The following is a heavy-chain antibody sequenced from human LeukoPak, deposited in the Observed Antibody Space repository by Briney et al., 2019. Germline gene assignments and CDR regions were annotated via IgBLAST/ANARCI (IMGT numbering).Heavy chain of an antibody. CDR2: IYYSGST. CDR3: ASGDWDDMYYFDY. J-gene: IGHJ4*02. CDR1: GGSISSSSYY. D-gene: IGHD2-21*02. Sequence: SETLSLTCTVSGGSISSSSYYWGWIRQPPGKGLEWIGSIYYSGSTYYNPSLKSRVTISVDTSKNQFSLKLSSVTAADTAVYYCASGDWDDMYYFDYWGQGTLATVSS. V-gene: IGHV4-39*01.